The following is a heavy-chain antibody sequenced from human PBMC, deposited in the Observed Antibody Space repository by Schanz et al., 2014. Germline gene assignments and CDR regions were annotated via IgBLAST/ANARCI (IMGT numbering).Heavy chain of an antibody. J-gene: IGHJ4*02. V-gene: IGHV3-23*04. CDR1: GFTFSSYY. D-gene: IGHD1-26*01. Sequence: VQLVDSGGGLVKPGGSLRLSCAASGFTFSSYYMSWIRQAPGKGLEWVSAISGSGGSTVYADSVKGRFTISRDNSNNTVFLQMNSLRAEDTAVYYCAREVGGSFGQHYWGQGTLVTVSS. CDR2: ISGSGGST. CDR3: AREVGGSFGQHY.